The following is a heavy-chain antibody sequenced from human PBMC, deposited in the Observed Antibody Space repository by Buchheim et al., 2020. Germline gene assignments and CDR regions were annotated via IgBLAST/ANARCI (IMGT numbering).Heavy chain of an antibody. CDR1: GFTFSSYG. CDR2: ISYDGSNK. V-gene: IGHV3-30*18. CDR3: AKEYYYGSDYYYYGMDV. Sequence: QVQLVESGGGVVQPGRSLRLSCAASGFTFSSYGMHWARQAPGKGLEWVAVISYDGSNKYYADSVKGRFTISRDNSKNTLYLQMNSLRAEDTAVYYCAKEYYYGSDYYYYGMDVWGQGTT. D-gene: IGHD3-10*01. J-gene: IGHJ6*02.